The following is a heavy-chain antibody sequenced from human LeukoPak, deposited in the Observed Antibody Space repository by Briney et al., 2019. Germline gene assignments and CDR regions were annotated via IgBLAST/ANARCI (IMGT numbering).Heavy chain of an antibody. J-gene: IGHJ6*03. Sequence: GASVKVSCKASGYTFTSYDIKWVRQATGQGLEWMGWMNPNSGNTAYAQKFQGRVTITRNTSISTAYMELSSLRAEDTAVYHCARDRLLEDRDYYYYYYMDVWGKGTTVTVSS. CDR2: MNPNSGNT. D-gene: IGHD1-1*01. CDR1: GYTFTSYD. CDR3: ARDRLLEDRDYYYYYYMDV. V-gene: IGHV1-8*03.